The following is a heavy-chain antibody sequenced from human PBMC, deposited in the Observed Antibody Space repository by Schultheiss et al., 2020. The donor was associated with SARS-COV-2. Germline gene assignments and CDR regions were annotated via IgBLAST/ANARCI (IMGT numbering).Heavy chain of an antibody. Sequence: ASVKVSCRASGFNFNTYYIHWVRQAPGQGLEWMGWISAYNGNTNYAQKFQGRVTITADESTSTAYMELSSLRSEDTAVYYCARENYQLTGYSYGYVPTYYYYGMDVWGQGTTVTVSS. CDR2: ISAYNGNT. J-gene: IGHJ6*02. V-gene: IGHV1-18*04. D-gene: IGHD5-18*01. CDR1: GFNFNTYY. CDR3: ARENYQLTGYSYGYVPTYYYYGMDV.